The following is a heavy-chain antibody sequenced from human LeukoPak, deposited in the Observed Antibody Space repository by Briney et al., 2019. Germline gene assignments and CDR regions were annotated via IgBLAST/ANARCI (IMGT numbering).Heavy chain of an antibody. CDR1: GFTFCSYE. Sequence: GGSLRLCCAASGFTFCSYEMNWVRQAPGKGLEWISYISSSGGTIYYADSVKGRFTISRDNAKNSLYLQMNSLRAEDTAAYYCARGPEFSSGWYGGYWGQGTLVSVSS. V-gene: IGHV3-48*03. J-gene: IGHJ4*02. CDR3: ARGPEFSSGWYGGY. CDR2: ISSSGGTI. D-gene: IGHD6-19*01.